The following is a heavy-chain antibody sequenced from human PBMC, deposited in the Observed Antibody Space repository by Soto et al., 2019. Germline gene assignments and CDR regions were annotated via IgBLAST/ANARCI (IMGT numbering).Heavy chain of an antibody. D-gene: IGHD3-22*01. J-gene: IGHJ4*02. Sequence: EVQLVESGGGLIQPGGSLRLSCAASGFIVSSNYMSWVRQAPGKGLEGVSVIYRDGSTYYADSVKGRFTISRDNSKNTLYLQMNSLRAEDTAVYYCARNYFDSGGGFDYWGQGTLVTVSS. CDR1: GFIVSSNY. CDR2: IYRDGST. CDR3: ARNYFDSGGGFDY. V-gene: IGHV3-53*01.